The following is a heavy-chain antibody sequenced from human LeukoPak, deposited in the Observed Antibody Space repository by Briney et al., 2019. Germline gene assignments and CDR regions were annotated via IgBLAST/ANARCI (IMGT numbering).Heavy chain of an antibody. Sequence: PGGSLRLSCAASGISFSTFGMSWVRQAPGKGLEWVSSISGSGGSTYYAESLKGRFTISRDNSNNMLYLQMNSLRGEDTAVYYCAKGGLRARYYYMDVWGKGTPVTISS. V-gene: IGHV3-23*01. CDR1: GISFSTFG. D-gene: IGHD5/OR15-5a*01. CDR2: ISGSGGST. CDR3: AKGGLRARYYYMDV. J-gene: IGHJ6*03.